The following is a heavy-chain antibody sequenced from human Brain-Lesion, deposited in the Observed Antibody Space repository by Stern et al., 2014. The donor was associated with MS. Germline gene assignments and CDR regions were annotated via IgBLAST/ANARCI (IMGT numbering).Heavy chain of an antibody. CDR2: MNHNSGNI. D-gene: IGHD3-10*01. CDR1: GYTFTSYD. J-gene: IGHJ4*02. V-gene: IGHV1-8*01. Sequence: QVQLQESGAEVKKPGASVKVSCKASGYTFTSYDVTWVRQAPGQGLEWMGWMNHNSGNIGYAQKVQGRVIMTRSTSISTAYMELTSLRSEDTAVYYCARRRQYYYGSGDYWGQGTLVTVSS. CDR3: ARRRQYYYGSGDY.